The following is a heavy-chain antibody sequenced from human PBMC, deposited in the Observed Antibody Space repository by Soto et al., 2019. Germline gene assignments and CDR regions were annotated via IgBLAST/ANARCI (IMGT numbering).Heavy chain of an antibody. V-gene: IGHV4-31*01. D-gene: IGHD2-2*01. J-gene: IGHJ5*02. Sequence: QVQLQESGPGLVKPSQTLSLTCTVSGGSISSGGYYWSWIRQHPGKGLEWIGYIYYSGSTYYNPSXXMXVNXPVDTFNNHYSQKLNSVTAADTAEYDCSCGVGPAAWGQGTLVTVSS. CDR1: GGSISSGGYY. CDR2: IYYSGST. CDR3: SCGVGPAA.